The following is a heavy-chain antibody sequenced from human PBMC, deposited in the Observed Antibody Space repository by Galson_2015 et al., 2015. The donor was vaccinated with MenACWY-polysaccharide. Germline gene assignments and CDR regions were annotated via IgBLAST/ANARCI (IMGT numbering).Heavy chain of an antibody. Sequence: SVKVSCKASGYTFTSYDINWVRQATGQGLEWMGWMNPNSGNTGYLQKFQGRVTMTRNTSISTAYMELSSLRSEDTAVYYCARQGGSGRSHDYWGQGTLVTVSS. CDR3: ARQGGSGRSHDY. CDR2: MNPNSGNT. J-gene: IGHJ4*02. V-gene: IGHV1-8*01. CDR1: GYTFTSYD. D-gene: IGHD5-12*01.